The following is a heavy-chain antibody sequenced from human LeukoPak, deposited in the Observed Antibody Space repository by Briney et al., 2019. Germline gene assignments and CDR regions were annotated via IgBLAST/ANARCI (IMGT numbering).Heavy chain of an antibody. J-gene: IGHJ4*02. V-gene: IGHV3-33*06. CDR1: GFTFSSYG. CDR2: IWYDGSNK. Sequence: PGRSLRLSCAASGFTFSSYGMHWVRQAPGKGLEWVAVIWYDGSNKYYADSVKGRFTISRDNSKNTLYLQMNSLRAEDTAVYYCAKDLARFFGYWGQGTLVTVSS. D-gene: IGHD3-3*01. CDR3: AKDLARFFGY.